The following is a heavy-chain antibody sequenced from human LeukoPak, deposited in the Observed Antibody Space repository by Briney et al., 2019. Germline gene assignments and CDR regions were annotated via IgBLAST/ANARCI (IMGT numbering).Heavy chain of an antibody. D-gene: IGHD2-2*01. V-gene: IGHV1-46*01. J-gene: IGHJ3*02. Sequence: ASVKVSCKASGYTFTSYYMHWVRQAPGQGLEWMGIINPSGGSTSYAQKFQGSVTMTRDTSTSTVYMELSSLRSEDTAVYYCARPRYCSSTSCYLGAFDIWGQGTMVTVSS. CDR3: ARPRYCSSTSCYLGAFDI. CDR2: INPSGGST. CDR1: GYTFTSYY.